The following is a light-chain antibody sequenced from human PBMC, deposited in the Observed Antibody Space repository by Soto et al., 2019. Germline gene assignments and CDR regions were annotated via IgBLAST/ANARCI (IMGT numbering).Light chain of an antibody. V-gene: IGKV1-12*01. J-gene: IGKJ1*01. CDR3: QQYDNWPRT. Sequence: EIQMTQSPSSVSASVGDRVTITCRASQGISTWLAWYQQKAGKAPNLLIYGASNLHSGVPSRFSGSGSGTEFTLTISSLQSEDFAVYYCQQYDNWPRTFGQGTKVDI. CDR2: GAS. CDR1: QGISTW.